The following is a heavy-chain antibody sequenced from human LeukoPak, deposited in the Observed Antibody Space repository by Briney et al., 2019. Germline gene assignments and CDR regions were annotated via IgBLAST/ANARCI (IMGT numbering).Heavy chain of an antibody. Sequence: PSETLSLTCTVSGGSISSSSYYWGWIRQPPGKGLEWIGSIYYSGSTYYNPSLKSRVTISVDTSKNQFSLKLSSVTAADTAVYYCARDRANNWFDPWGQGTLVTVSS. CDR1: GGSISSSSYY. CDR3: ARDRANNWFDP. V-gene: IGHV4-39*07. CDR2: IYYSGST. J-gene: IGHJ5*02.